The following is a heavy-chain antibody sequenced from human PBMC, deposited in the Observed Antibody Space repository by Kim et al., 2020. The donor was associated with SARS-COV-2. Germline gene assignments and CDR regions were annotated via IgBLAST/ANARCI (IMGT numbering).Heavy chain of an antibody. Sequence: SETLSLTCTVSGGSITTYYWNWIRQPPGKGLGWIGFIYYSGITKYNPSLKNRLTISRDTSKTNFSLKLTSVTAADTAVYYCATFGSSYGSGTYFDYW. V-gene: IGHV4-59*12. D-gene: IGHD3-10*01. J-gene: IGHJ4*01. CDR2: IYYSGIT. CDR3: ATFGSSYGSGTYFDY. CDR1: GGSITTYY.